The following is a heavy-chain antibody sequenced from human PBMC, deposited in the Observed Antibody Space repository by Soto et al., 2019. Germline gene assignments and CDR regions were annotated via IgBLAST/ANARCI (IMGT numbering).Heavy chain of an antibody. CDR2: ISAYNGNT. D-gene: IGHD1-26*01. Sequence: QVQLEQSGAEVKKPGASVKVSCKASGYTFTSYGISWVRQAPGQGLEWMGRISAYNGNTNYAQKLQGRVTMTTDTSTSTAYRELRSLRSGDTAVYYCARVVGALGHWFDPWGQGTLVTVSS. CDR3: ARVVGALGHWFDP. V-gene: IGHV1-18*01. CDR1: GYTFTSYG. J-gene: IGHJ5*02.